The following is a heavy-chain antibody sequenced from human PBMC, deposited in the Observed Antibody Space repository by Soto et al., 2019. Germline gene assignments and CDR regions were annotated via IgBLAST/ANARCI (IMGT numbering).Heavy chain of an antibody. CDR1: GYTFTSYA. CDR2: INAGNGNT. Sequence: ASVKVSCKASGYTFTSYAMHWVRQAPGQRLEWMGWINAGNGNTKYSQKFQGRVTITADKSTSTAYMELSSLRSEDTAVYYCARTPPPPITMIVDIWGQGTMVTVSS. D-gene: IGHD3-22*01. J-gene: IGHJ3*02. V-gene: IGHV1-3*01. CDR3: ARTPPPPITMIVDI.